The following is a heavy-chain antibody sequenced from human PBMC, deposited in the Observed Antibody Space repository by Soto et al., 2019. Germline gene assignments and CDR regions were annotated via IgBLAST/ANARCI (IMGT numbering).Heavy chain of an antibody. J-gene: IGHJ5*02. D-gene: IGHD6-6*01. V-gene: IGHV1-2*02. CDR1: GYTFTAYY. CDR3: ARKGIAARPGWFDP. Sequence: QVQLVQSGAEVKKPGASVKVSCKASGYTFTAYYMHWVRQAPGQGLEWMGWINPNSGGTNYAQKFQGRVTMTRDTSISTVYMELSGLRSDDTAMYYCARKGIAARPGWFDPWGQGTLVTVSS. CDR2: INPNSGGT.